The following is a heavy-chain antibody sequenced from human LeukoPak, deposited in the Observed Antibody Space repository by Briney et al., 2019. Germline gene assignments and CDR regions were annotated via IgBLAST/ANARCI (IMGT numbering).Heavy chain of an antibody. CDR2: ISSSSSYI. CDR1: GFTFSSYS. Sequence: PGGSLRLSCAASGFTFSSYSMNWVRQAPGKGLEWVSSISSSSSYIYYADSVKGRFTISRDNAKNSLYLQMNSLRAEDTAVYYCARSGRGSGYAFDIWGQGTMVTVSS. V-gene: IGHV3-21*01. D-gene: IGHD3-10*01. J-gene: IGHJ3*02. CDR3: ARSGRGSGYAFDI.